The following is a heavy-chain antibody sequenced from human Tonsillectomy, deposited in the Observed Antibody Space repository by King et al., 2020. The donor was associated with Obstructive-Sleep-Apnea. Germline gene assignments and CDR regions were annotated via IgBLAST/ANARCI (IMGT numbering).Heavy chain of an antibody. V-gene: IGHV3-21*01. CDR1: GVTFSTYT. CDR3: ARGQQGIGGNWYGFAS. CDR2: ISRSSSHI. J-gene: IGHJ4*02. D-gene: IGHD1-1*01. Sequence: VQLVESGGGVVKPGESLRLSCVASGVTFSTYTINWVRQAPGKGLEWVSSISRSSSHIFYADSVKGRFTISRDNAKNSLYLHMNSLRAEDTAVYYCARGQQGIGGNWYGFASGGRGTWAPASS.